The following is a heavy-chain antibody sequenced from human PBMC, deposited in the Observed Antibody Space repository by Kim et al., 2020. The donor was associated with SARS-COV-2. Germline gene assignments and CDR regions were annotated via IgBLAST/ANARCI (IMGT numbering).Heavy chain of an antibody. D-gene: IGHD1-1*01. Sequence: IYYADSVKGRFIISRDNAENSLYLKMNSLRAEDTAVYYCARVYSGSHHFDYWGQGTLVTVSS. CDR2: I. J-gene: IGHJ4*02. CDR3: ARVYSGSHHFDY. V-gene: IGHV3-21*01.